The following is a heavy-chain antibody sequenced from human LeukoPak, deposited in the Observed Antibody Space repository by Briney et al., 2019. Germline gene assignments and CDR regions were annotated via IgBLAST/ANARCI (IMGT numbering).Heavy chain of an antibody. V-gene: IGHV4-4*07. CDR1: GGSISSYY. J-gene: IGHJ5*02. Sequence: PSETLSLTCTVSGGSISSYYWSWIRQPAGKGLEWIGRIYTSGSTNYNPSLKSRVTMSVDTSKNQFSLKLSSVTAADTAVYYCARASYDLWSGSNWFDPWGQGTLVTVSS. CDR3: ARASYDLWSGSNWFDP. D-gene: IGHD3-3*01. CDR2: IYTSGST.